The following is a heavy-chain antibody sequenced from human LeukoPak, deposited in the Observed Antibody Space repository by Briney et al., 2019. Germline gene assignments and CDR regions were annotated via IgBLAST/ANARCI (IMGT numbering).Heavy chain of an antibody. CDR2: IYYSGST. D-gene: IGHD3-10*01. J-gene: IGHJ4*02. CDR1: GGSISSYY. CDR3: ARAPGSGSYCVLGS. V-gene: IGHV4-59*01. Sequence: SETLSLTCTVSGGSISSYYWSWIRQPPGKGLEWIGYIYYSGSTNYNPSLKSRVTISVDTSKNQFSLKLSSVTAADTAVYYCARAPGSGSYCVLGSWGQGTLVTVSS.